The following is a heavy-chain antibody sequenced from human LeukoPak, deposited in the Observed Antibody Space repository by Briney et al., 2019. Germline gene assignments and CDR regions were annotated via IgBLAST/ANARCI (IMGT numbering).Heavy chain of an antibody. CDR2: FYSGDTT. CDR3: AKGGYSGYDYADY. V-gene: IGHV3-66*01. D-gene: IGHD5-12*01. Sequence: SGGSLRLSCAASGFTVSSTYMSWVRQAPGKGLEWVSVFYSGDTTYYANSVKGRFTISRDNSKNTLYLQMNSLRAEDTAVYYCAKGGYSGYDYADYWGQGTLVTVSS. J-gene: IGHJ4*02. CDR1: GFTVSSTY.